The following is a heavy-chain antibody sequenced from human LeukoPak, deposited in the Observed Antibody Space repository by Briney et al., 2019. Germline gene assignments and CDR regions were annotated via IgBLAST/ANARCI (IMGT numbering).Heavy chain of an antibody. CDR3: AKPMYSSNTPGDY. Sequence: PGGSLRLSCAASGFTVSSSYMTWVRQAPGKGLEWVSAISGSGGSTYYADSMKGRFTISRDNSKNTLYPQMNSLRAEDTAVYYCAKPMYSSNTPGDYWGQGTLVTVSS. CDR2: ISGSGGST. J-gene: IGHJ4*02. D-gene: IGHD6-13*01. CDR1: GFTVSSSY. V-gene: IGHV3-23*01.